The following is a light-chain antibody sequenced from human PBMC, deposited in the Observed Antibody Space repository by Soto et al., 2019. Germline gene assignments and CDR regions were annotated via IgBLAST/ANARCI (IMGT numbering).Light chain of an antibody. V-gene: IGLV2-14*01. CDR1: SSDVGGYNY. CDR3: TSYTRLSSLLV. CDR2: DVS. J-gene: IGLJ1*01. Sequence: QSVLTQPASVSGSPGQSITISCTGTSSDVGGYNYVSWYQQHPGKAPKIMIYDVSNRPSGVSNRFSGSKSGNTASLTISWLQAEDEADYYCTSYTRLSSLLVLGTGTKLTVL.